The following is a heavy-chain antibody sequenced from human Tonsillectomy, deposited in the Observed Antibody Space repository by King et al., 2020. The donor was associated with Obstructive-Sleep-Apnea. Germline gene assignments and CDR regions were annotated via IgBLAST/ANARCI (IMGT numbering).Heavy chain of an antibody. J-gene: IGHJ4*02. Sequence: VQLVESGGGLVQPGGSPRLSCAASGFTFSSYWMSWVRQAPGKGLEWVANIKQDGSEKYYVDSVKGRFTISRDNAKNSLYLQMNSLRAEDTAVYYCARARAVRTLGCCHSTSYFDYWGQGTLVTVSS. CDR2: IKQDGSEK. D-gene: IGHD2/OR15-2a*01. CDR3: ARARAVRTLGCCHSTSYFDY. V-gene: IGHV3-7*01. CDR1: GFTFSSYW.